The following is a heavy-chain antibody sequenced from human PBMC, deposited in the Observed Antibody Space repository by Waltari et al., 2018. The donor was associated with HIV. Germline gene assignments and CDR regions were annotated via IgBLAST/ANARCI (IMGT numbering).Heavy chain of an antibody. D-gene: IGHD6-19*01. CDR3: ARDAEHSSGWYGGPFDP. V-gene: IGHV3-48*03. CDR2: ISSSGSTI. Sequence: EVQLVESGGGLVQPGGSLRLSCAASGFTFSRYEMNWVRQAPGQGLEWVSYISSSGSTIYYADSVKGRFTISRDNAKNSLYLQMNSLRAEDTAVYYCARDAEHSSGWYGGPFDPWGQGTLVTVSS. J-gene: IGHJ5*02. CDR1: GFTFSRYE.